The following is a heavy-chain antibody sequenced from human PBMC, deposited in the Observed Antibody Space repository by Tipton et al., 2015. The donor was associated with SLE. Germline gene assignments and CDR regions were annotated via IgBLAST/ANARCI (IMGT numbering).Heavy chain of an antibody. V-gene: IGHV4-38-2*02. D-gene: IGHD2-15*01. CDR2: IYYSGST. Sequence: TLSLTCAVSGYSISSGYYWGWIRQPPGKGLEWIGYIYYSGSTNYNPSLKSRVTISVDTSKNQFSLKLSSVTAADTAVYYCARDPGDCSGGSCSDAFDIWGQGTMVTVSS. CDR1: GYSISSGYY. J-gene: IGHJ3*02. CDR3: ARDPGDCSGGSCSDAFDI.